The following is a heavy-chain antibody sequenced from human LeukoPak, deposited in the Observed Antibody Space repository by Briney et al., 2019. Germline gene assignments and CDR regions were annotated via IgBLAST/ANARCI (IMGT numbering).Heavy chain of an antibody. CDR2: INHSGST. CDR1: GGSFSGYY. Sequence: PSETLSLTCAVYGGSFSGYYWSWIRQPPGKGLEWIGEINHSGSTNYNPSLKSRVTISVDTSKNQFSLKLSSVTAADTAVYYCARGHIAVAGRAARRFDPWGQGTLVTVSS. V-gene: IGHV4-34*01. J-gene: IGHJ5*02. D-gene: IGHD6-19*01. CDR3: ARGHIAVAGRAARRFDP.